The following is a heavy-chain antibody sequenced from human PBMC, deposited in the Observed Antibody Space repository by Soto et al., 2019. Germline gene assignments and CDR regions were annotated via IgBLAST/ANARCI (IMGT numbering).Heavy chain of an antibody. CDR1: GFTFSGDS. J-gene: IGHJ5*02. CDR2: IKPDESEK. V-gene: IGHV3-7*01. CDR3: VRGGSNYAS. Sequence: PGGSLRLSCAASGFTFSGDSMTWVRQAPGKGLEWVARIKPDESEKKYADSVKGRFSISRDNAKNSMYLQMDSLRGEDTAVYYCVRGGSNYASWGQGTLVTVSS. D-gene: IGHD4-4*01.